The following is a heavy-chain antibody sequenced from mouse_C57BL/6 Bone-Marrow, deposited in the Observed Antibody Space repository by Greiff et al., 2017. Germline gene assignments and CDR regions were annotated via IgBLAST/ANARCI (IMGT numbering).Heavy chain of an antibody. CDR2: INPNYGTT. D-gene: IGHD1-1*01. V-gene: IGHV1-39*01. CDR1: GYSFTDYN. J-gene: IGHJ1*03. CDR3: ARLGYYYGSSYVWYFDV. Sequence: VQLQQSGTELVKPGASVKISCKASGYSFTDYNMNWVKQSNGKSLEWIGVINPNYGTTSYNQKFKGKATLTVDQSSSTAYMQLNSLTSEDSAVYYCARLGYYYGSSYVWYFDVWGTGTTVTVSS.